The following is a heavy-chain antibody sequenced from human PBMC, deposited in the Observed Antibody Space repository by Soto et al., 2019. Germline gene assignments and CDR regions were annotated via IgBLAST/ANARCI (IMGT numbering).Heavy chain of an antibody. V-gene: IGHV1-2*02. Sequence: ASVKVSCKASGYIFTGYYMHWVRQIPGQGLEWMGWITPNTGGTNFAQKFQGRVTMTRDTSISTAYMELSSLRSDDTAVYYCARDLKYTSGWYPRVDYWGQGTLVTVSS. CDR3: ARDLKYTSGWYPRVDY. CDR1: GYIFTGYY. CDR2: ITPNTGGT. J-gene: IGHJ4*02. D-gene: IGHD6-19*01.